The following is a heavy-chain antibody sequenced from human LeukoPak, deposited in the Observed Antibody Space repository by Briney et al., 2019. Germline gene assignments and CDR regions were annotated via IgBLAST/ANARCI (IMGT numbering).Heavy chain of an antibody. D-gene: IGHD6-19*01. V-gene: IGHV3-30*18. CDR1: GFTFSSYG. J-gene: IGHJ4*02. CDR3: AKGQWLVLFPDY. CDR2: ISYDGSNK. Sequence: GRSLRLSCAASGFTFSSYGMHWVRQAPGKELEWVAVISYDGSNKYYADSVKGRFTISRDNSKNTLYLQMNSLRAEDTAVYYCAKGQWLVLFPDYWGQGTLVTVSS.